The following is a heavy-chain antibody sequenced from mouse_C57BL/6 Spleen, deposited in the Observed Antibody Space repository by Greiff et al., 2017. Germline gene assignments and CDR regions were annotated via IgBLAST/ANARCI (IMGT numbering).Heavy chain of an antibody. CDR3: APYYYGSTSGY. V-gene: IGHV1-26*01. D-gene: IGHD1-1*01. CDR1: GYTFTDYY. CDR2: INPNNGGT. Sequence: VQLQQSGPELVKPGASVKISCKASGYTFTDYYMNWVKQSHGKSLEWIGDINPNNGGTSYNQKFKGKATLTVDKSSSTAYMELRSLTSEDSAVYYCAPYYYGSTSGYWGQGTTLTVSS. J-gene: IGHJ2*01.